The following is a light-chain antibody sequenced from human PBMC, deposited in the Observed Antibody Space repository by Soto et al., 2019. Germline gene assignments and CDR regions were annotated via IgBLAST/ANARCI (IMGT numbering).Light chain of an antibody. Sequence: EILLTQSPGTLSLSPGERATLSCRASQSVRNNFLAWYQQKPGQAPRFLIYGASSRATGIPDRFSGGGSGTDFTLTISRLEPEDFAVYYCQQFGNYPLTFGGGTKVDIK. CDR1: QSVRNNF. J-gene: IGKJ4*01. V-gene: IGKV3-20*01. CDR2: GAS. CDR3: QQFGNYPLT.